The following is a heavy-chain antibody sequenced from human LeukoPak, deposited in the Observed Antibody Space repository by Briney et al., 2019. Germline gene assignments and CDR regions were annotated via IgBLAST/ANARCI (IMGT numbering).Heavy chain of an antibody. Sequence: PGVSLTLSCAASGFTVSIYATHWVAHAPGKGLEGGADISYDGSNKNYADSVKARFTIYRDITKNTMYLRSQSAGAAATAVYHCAREVVGHVDTAMVLDYWGQGTLVTVSS. V-gene: IGHV3-30-3*01. CDR2: ISYDGSNK. D-gene: IGHD5-18*01. CDR3: AREVVGHVDTAMVLDY. CDR1: GFTVSIYA. J-gene: IGHJ4*02.